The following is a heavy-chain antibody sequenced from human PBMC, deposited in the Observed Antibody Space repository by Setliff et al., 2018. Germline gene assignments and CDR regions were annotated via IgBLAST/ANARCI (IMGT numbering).Heavy chain of an antibody. CDR3: ARDRTAYNYGMDV. CDR2: VYYNGNT. J-gene: IGHJ6*02. Sequence: SETLSLTCTLSGGSLIQRYWSWVRRPPGKGLEWIGYVYYNGNTNYSPSLKSRVTISADTSKNQVSLKLTSATAADTAVYYCARDRTAYNYGMDVWGQGTTVTVS. D-gene: IGHD5-18*01. CDR1: GGSLIQRY. V-gene: IGHV4-59*11.